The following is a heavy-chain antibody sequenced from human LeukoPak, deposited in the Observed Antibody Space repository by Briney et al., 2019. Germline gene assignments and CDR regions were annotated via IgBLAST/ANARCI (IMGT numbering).Heavy chain of an antibody. V-gene: IGHV3-48*04. J-gene: IGHJ6*04. D-gene: IGHD3-10*02. CDR2: ISSSGSTI. CDR3: AELGITMIGGV. CDR1: GFSFTTYW. Sequence: GGSLRLSCAASGFSFTTYWMGWVRQAPGKGLEWVSYISSSGSTIYYADSVKGRFTISRDNAKNSLYLQMNSLRAEDTAVYYCAELGITMIGGVWGKGTTVTISS.